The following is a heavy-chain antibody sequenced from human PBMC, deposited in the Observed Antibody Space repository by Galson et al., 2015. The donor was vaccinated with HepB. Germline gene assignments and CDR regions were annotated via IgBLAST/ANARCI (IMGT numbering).Heavy chain of an antibody. D-gene: IGHD3-10*01. J-gene: IGHJ4*02. Sequence: SVKVSCKASGYTFTGYYMHWVRQAPGQGLEWMGWINPNSGGTNYAQKFQGRVTMTRDTSISTAYMELSRLRSDDTAVYYCARVPWYYGSGSRIEGHYFDYWGQGTLVTVSS. CDR1: GYTFTGYY. CDR2: INPNSGGT. V-gene: IGHV1-2*02. CDR3: ARVPWYYGSGSRIEGHYFDY.